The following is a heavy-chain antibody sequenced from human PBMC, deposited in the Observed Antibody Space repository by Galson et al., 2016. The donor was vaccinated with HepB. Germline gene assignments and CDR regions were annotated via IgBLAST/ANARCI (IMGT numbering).Heavy chain of an antibody. V-gene: IGHV3-23*01. CDR2: IKSGGDIT. Sequence: SLRLSCAASGFTFSSYAMSWVRQAPGKGLEWVSAIKSGGDITQYADSVKGRFTISRDSSKNTLYLQMNSLRAEDTAMYYCAKDTGGWINYDILTGGGGMDVWGQGTTVTVSS. D-gene: IGHD3-9*01. CDR1: GFTFSSYA. CDR3: AKDTGGWINYDILTGGGGMDV. J-gene: IGHJ6*02.